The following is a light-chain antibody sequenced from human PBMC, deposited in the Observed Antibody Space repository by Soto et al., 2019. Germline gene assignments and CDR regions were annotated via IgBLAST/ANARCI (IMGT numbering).Light chain of an antibody. CDR1: QSISNR. V-gene: IGKV1-5*03. Sequence: GDRVTITCRASQSISNRLAWYQQTPGKAPKLPIFKASTSQSGVPSSFSGSGSGTEFTLTISSLQPGDFATYYCQQYYNYPLTFGQGTKVEV. J-gene: IGKJ1*01. CDR2: KAS. CDR3: QQYYNYPLT.